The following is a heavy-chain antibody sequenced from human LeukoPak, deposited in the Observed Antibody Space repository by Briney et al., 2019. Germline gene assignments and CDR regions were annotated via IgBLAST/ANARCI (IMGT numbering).Heavy chain of an antibody. V-gene: IGHV4-59*13. CDR3: ASRLQTSWVMDV. J-gene: IGHJ6*02. D-gene: IGHD1-26*01. CDR2: IYYSGST. CDR1: GGSSSSYY. Sequence: SETLSLTCTVSGGSSSSYYWSWIRQSPGQGLEWIGYIYYSGSTNYNPSHKSRVTMSVDTSKNQFSLMLSSVTAADTAVYYCASRLQTSWVMDVWGQGTTVTVSS.